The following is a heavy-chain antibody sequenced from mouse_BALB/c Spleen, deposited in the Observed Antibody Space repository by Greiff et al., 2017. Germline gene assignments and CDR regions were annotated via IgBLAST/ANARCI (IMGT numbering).Heavy chain of an antibody. Sequence: EVKLQESGPSLVKPSQTLSLTCSVTGDSITSGYWNWIRKFPGNKLEYMGYISYSGSTYYNPSLKSRISITRDTSKNQYYLQLNSVTTEDTATYYCARREYYGSNYFDYWGQGTTLTVSS. J-gene: IGHJ2*01. CDR2: ISYSGST. V-gene: IGHV3-8*02. CDR1: GDSITSGY. CDR3: ARREYYGSNYFDY. D-gene: IGHD1-1*01.